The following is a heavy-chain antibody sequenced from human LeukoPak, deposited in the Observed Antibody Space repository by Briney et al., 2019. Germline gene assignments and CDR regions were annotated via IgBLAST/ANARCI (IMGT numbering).Heavy chain of an antibody. V-gene: IGHV3-23*01. CDR3: AKGGKWDVTPFDY. CDR2: ISGGGGST. CDR1: GFTFTSYS. J-gene: IGHJ4*02. Sequence: GGSLRLSCAASGFTFTSYSMNWVRQAPGKGLEWVSTISGGGGSTYYADSVKGRFTISRDNSKNTLYLQVNSLRAEDTAVYYCAKGGKWDVTPFDYWGQGTLVTVSS. D-gene: IGHD1-26*01.